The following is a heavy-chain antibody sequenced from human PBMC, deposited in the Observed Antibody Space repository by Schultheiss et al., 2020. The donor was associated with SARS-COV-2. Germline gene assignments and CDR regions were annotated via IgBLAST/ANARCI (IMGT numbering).Heavy chain of an antibody. D-gene: IGHD2-2*01. V-gene: IGHV3-64*04. CDR1: GFTFSSYA. CDR3: AKGRYCSSTSCYSPALQELDP. CDR2: ISGSGGST. Sequence: GESLKISCSASGFTFSSYAMHWVRQAPGKGLEYVSAISGSGGSTYYADSVKGRFTISRDNSKNTLYLQMNSLRAEDTALYYCAKGRYCSSTSCYSPALQELDPWGQGTLVTVSS. J-gene: IGHJ5*02.